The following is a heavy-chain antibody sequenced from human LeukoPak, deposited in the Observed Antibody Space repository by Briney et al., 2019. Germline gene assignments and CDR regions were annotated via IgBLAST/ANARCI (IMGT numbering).Heavy chain of an antibody. CDR1: GYSISSGYY. V-gene: IGHV4-38-2*02. D-gene: IGHD3-22*01. Sequence: SETLSLTCTVSGYSISSGYYWGWIRQPPGKGLEWIGSIYHSGSTNYNPSFKSRVTISVDTSKKQFSLKLSSVTAADTAVYYCARLDYYDSGGYYKSDYWGQGTLVTVSS. CDR3: ARLDYYDSGGYYKSDY. J-gene: IGHJ4*02. CDR2: IYHSGST.